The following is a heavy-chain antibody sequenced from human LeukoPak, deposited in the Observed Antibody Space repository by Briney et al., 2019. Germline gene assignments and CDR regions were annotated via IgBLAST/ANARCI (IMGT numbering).Heavy chain of an antibody. Sequence: SETLSLTCTVSGGSISSYYWSWIRQPPGKGLEWIGYIYYSGSTNYNPSLKSRVTISVDTSKNQFSQKLSSVTAADTAVYYCARQRGYSSSRSRRTFDYWGQGTLVTISS. D-gene: IGHD6-13*01. CDR1: GGSISSYY. CDR3: ARQRGYSSSRSRRTFDY. CDR2: IYYSGST. V-gene: IGHV4-59*01. J-gene: IGHJ4*02.